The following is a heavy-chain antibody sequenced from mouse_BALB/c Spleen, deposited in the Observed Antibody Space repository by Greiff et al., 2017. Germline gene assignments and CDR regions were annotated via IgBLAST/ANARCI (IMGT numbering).Heavy chain of an antibody. D-gene: IGHD2-2*01. CDR2: IWSGGST. Sequence: QVQLQQSGPGLVQPSQSLSITCTVSGFSLTSYGVHWVRQSPGKGLEWLGVIWSGGSTDYNAAFISRLSISKDNSKSQVFFKMNSLQADDTAIYYCANYGYEGYFDVWGAGTTVTVSS. V-gene: IGHV2-4-1*01. CDR3: ANYGYEGYFDV. CDR1: GFSLTSYG. J-gene: IGHJ1*01.